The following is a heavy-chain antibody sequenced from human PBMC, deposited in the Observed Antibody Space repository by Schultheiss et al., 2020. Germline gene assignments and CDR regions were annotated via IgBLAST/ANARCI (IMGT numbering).Heavy chain of an antibody. V-gene: IGHV4-59*12. Sequence: GSLRLSCAASGFTFSSYAMSWVRQAPGKGLEWIGSIYYSGSTNYNPSLKSRVTISVDTSKNQFSLKLSSVTAADTAVYYCARESARHYFDSSGYPMDVWGQGTTVTVSS. D-gene: IGHD3-22*01. CDR1: GFTFSSYA. J-gene: IGHJ6*02. CDR2: IYYSGST. CDR3: ARESARHYFDSSGYPMDV.